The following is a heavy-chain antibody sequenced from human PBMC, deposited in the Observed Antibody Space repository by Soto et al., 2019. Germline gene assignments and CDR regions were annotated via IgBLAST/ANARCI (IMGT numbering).Heavy chain of an antibody. V-gene: IGHV4-31*03. J-gene: IGHJ5*02. D-gene: IGHD3-3*01. CDR3: ARSQREWLLYNWFEP. CDR2: IYYSGST. Sequence: SETLSLTCTVSGGSISSGGYYWSWIRQHPGKGLEWIGYIYYSGSTYYNPSLKSRVTISVDTSKNQFSLKLSSVTAADTAVYYCARSQREWLLYNWFEPWGQGTLVTVSS. CDR1: GGSISSGGYY.